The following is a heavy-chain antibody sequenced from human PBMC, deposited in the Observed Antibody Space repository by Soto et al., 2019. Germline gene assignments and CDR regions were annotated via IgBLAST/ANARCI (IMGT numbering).Heavy chain of an antibody. Sequence: PGGSLRLSCAASGFTFSSYAMHWVRQAPGKGLEWVAVISYDGSNKYYADSVKGRFTISRDNSKNTLYMQMTSLRAEDTAVYYCARGEGYYGIAVWGQGPMVTLSS. D-gene: IGHD1-26*01. J-gene: IGHJ6*02. V-gene: IGHV3-30-3*01. CDR3: ARGEGYYGIAV. CDR1: GFTFSSYA. CDR2: ISYDGSNK.